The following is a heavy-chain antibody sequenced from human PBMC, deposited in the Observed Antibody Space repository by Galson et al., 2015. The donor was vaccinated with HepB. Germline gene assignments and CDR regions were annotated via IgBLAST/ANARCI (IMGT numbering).Heavy chain of an antibody. CDR3: ARDLKDTAMVTAYYYYYGMDV. V-gene: IGHV1-69*04. Sequence: SVKVSCKASGGTFSSYAISWVRQAPGQGLEWMGRIIPILGIANYAQKFQGRVTITADKSTSTAYMELSSLRSEDTAVYYCARDLKDTAMVTAYYYYYGMDVWGQGTTVTVSS. CDR2: IIPILGIA. D-gene: IGHD5-18*01. CDR1: GGTFSSYA. J-gene: IGHJ6*02.